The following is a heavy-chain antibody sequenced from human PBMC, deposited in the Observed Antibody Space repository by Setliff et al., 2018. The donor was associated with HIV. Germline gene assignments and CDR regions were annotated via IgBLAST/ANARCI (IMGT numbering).Heavy chain of an antibody. CDR3: ASLQFTYYYDSSGFGSDPFDI. CDR2: IYHSGST. D-gene: IGHD3-22*01. CDR1: GYSISSGYC. Sequence: PSETLSLTCAVSGYSISSGYCWGWIRQPPGKGLEWIGSIYHSGSTYYNPSLKSRVTISVDTSKNQFSLKLSSVTAADTAVYYCASLQFTYYYDSSGFGSDPFDIWGQGTMVTVS. V-gene: IGHV4-38-2*01. J-gene: IGHJ3*02.